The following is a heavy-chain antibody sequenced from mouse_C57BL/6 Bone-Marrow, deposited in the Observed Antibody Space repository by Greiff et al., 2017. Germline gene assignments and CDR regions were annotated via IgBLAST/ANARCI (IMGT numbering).Heavy chain of an antibody. J-gene: IGHJ1*03. CDR2: IYPRSGST. CDR3: ARSNDYHWDFGF. V-gene: IGHV1-81*01. CDR1: GYTFTSYC. Sequence: QVQLQQPGAELVRPGASVKLSCKASGYTFTSYCISWVKQRPGQGLEWIGEIYPRSGSTNYNEKFKGKATLTADKSSSTAYMQLRSQTAEDSAVYFCARSNDYHWDFGFWGRGATVPVSA. D-gene: IGHD2-4*01.